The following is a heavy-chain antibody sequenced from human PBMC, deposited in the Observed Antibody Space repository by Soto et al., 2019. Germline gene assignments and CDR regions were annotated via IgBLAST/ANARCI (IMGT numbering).Heavy chain of an antibody. CDR2: IIPIFGTA. CDR1: GGTFSSYA. Sequence: SVKVSCKASGGTFSSYAISRVRQAPGQGLEWMGGIIPIFGTANYAQKFHGRVTITADESTSTAYMELSSLRSEDTAVYYCARVVYDFWSGYEAQYYYYVKDVSGQGTTVTGSS. D-gene: IGHD3-3*01. CDR3: ARVVYDFWSGYEAQYYYYVKDV. J-gene: IGHJ6*02. V-gene: IGHV1-69*13.